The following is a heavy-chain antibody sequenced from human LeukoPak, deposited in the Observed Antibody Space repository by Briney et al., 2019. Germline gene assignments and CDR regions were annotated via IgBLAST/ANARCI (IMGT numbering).Heavy chain of an antibody. Sequence: PGGSLRLSCVVSGFTVSGNYMNWVRQAPGKGLEWVSVFYSGGTTYYADSVKGRFTISRDNSKNTVYLEMNSLRAEDTAVYYCAKDLAYDTTGFDYWGQGTLVTVSS. D-gene: IGHD3-22*01. J-gene: IGHJ4*02. V-gene: IGHV3-53*05. CDR2: FYSGGTT. CDR3: AKDLAYDTTGFDY. CDR1: GFTVSGNY.